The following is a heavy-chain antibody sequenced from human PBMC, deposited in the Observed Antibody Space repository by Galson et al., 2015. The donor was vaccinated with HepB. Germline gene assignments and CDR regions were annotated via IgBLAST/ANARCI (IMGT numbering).Heavy chain of an antibody. D-gene: IGHD3-22*01. J-gene: IGHJ6*02. V-gene: IGHV3-21*01. CDR2: ISSSSSYI. CDR1: GFTFSSYS. Sequence: SLRLSCAASGFTFSSYSMNWVRQAPGKGLEWVSSISSSSSYIYYADSVKGRFTISRDNAKNSLYLQMNSLRAEDTAVYYCARDAYYDSSGYSYGMDVWGQGTTVTVSS. CDR3: ARDAYYDSSGYSYGMDV.